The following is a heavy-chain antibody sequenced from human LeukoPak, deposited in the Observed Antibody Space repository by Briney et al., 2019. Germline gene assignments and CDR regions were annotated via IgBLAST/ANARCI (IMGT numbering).Heavy chain of an antibody. V-gene: IGHV4-34*01. D-gene: IGHD2-15*01. CDR2: INHSGST. CDR3: ARGYCSGGSCSGMDV. J-gene: IGHJ6*02. CDR1: GGSFSGYY. Sequence: SETLSLTCAVYGGSFSGYYWSWIRQPPGKGLEWIGEINHSGSTNYNPSLKSRVTISVDTSKNQFSLKLSSVTAADTAVYYCARGYCSGGSCSGMDVWGQGTTVTVS.